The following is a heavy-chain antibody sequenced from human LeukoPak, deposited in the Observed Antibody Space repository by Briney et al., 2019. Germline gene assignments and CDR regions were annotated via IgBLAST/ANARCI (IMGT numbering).Heavy chain of an antibody. J-gene: IGHJ4*02. CDR2: IHTSGST. CDR3: ARWSGDYSFDY. CDR1: GGSISSYY. V-gene: IGHV4-4*07. D-gene: IGHD3-3*01. Sequence: SETLSLTCTVSGGSISSYYWSWIRQPAGKGLEWIGRIHTSGSTNSNPSLKSRVTMSVDTSKNQFSLKLSSVTAADTAVYCCARWSGDYSFDYWGQGTLVTVSS.